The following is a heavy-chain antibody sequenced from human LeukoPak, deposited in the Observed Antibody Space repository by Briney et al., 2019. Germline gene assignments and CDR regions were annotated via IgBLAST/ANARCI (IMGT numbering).Heavy chain of an antibody. J-gene: IGHJ4*02. Sequence: PGGSLRLSCAASGFTFSSYGMHWVRQAPGKGLDWVAVISNDGSKKYYADSVKGRFTISRDNSKNTLSLQVSSPRTEDTAVYYCAKDRYSYAFEYSDSWGQGTLVTVSS. D-gene: IGHD5-18*01. V-gene: IGHV3-30*18. CDR2: ISNDGSKK. CDR1: GFTFSSYG. CDR3: AKDRYSYAFEYSDS.